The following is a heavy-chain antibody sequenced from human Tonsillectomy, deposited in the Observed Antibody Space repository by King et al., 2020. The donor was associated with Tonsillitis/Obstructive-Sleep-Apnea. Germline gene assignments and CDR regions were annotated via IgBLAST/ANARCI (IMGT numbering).Heavy chain of an antibody. J-gene: IGHJ4*02. CDR1: GFTFSSYA. CDR3: ARDVQSGSYYESGGYFDY. V-gene: IGHV3-30*04. D-gene: IGHD1-26*01. CDR2: ISYDGSNK. Sequence: VQLVESGGGVVQPGRSLRLSCAASGFTFSSYAMHWVRQAPGKGLEWVAVISYDGSNKYYADSVKGRFTISRDNSKNTLYLQMNSLRAEDTAAYYCARDVQSGSYYESGGYFDYWGQGTLVTVSS.